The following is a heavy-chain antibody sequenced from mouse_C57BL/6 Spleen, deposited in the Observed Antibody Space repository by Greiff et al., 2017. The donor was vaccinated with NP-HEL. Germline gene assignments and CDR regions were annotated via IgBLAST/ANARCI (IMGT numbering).Heavy chain of an antibody. CDR2: INPNNGGT. CDR1: GYTFTDYY. V-gene: IGHV1-26*01. CDR3: ARGDAGFAY. J-gene: IGHJ3*01. Sequence: EVQLQQSGPELVKPGASVKISCKASGYTFTDYYMNWVKQSPGKSLEWIGDINPNNGGTSYNQKFKGKATLTVDKSSSTAYMELRSLTSEDSAVYYCARGDAGFAYWGQGTLVTVSA.